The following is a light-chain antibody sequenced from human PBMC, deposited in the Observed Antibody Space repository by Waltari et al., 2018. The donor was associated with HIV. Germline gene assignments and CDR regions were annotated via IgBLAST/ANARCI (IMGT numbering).Light chain of an antibody. J-gene: IGLJ2*01. V-gene: IGLV4-69*01. CDR1: SRHSSYA. CDR2: LNSDGSH. Sequence: QLVLTQSPSASASLGASVKLTCTLSSRHSSYAIAWHQQQPEKGPRYLMKLNSDGSHSKGDGIPDRFSGSSSGAERYLTISSLQSEDEADYYCQTWDTGILFGGGTKLTVL. CDR3: QTWDTGIL.